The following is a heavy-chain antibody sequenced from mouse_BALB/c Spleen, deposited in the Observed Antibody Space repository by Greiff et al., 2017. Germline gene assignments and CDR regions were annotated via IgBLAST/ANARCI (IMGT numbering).Heavy chain of an antibody. D-gene: IGHD2-10*02. J-gene: IGHJ2*01. Sequence: EVMLVESGGGLVQPGGSRKLSCAASGFTFSSFGMHWVRQAPEKGLEWVAYISSGSSTIYYADTVKGRFTISRDNPKNTLFLQMTSLRSEDTAMYYCARGYGNYVFYYFDYWGQGTTLTVSS. CDR2: ISSGSSTI. CDR1: GFTFSSFG. V-gene: IGHV5-17*02. CDR3: ARGYGNYVFYYFDY.